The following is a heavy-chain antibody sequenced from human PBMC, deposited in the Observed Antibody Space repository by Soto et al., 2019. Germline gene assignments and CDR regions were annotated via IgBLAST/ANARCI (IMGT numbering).Heavy chain of an antibody. CDR2: ISSSSFTI. CDR1: GFRFSDYS. J-gene: IGHJ4*02. CDR3: ARDYNVFWSGHFDY. Sequence: EVHLVESGGRVVQPGGSLRLSCAASGFRFSDYSMNWVRQAPGRGLEWVSYISSSSFTIHYADSVEGRFAISRDNAKNSLYLKINSLRAEDTAVYYCARDYNVFWSGHFDYWGRGALVTVSS. V-gene: IGHV3-48*01. D-gene: IGHD3-3*01.